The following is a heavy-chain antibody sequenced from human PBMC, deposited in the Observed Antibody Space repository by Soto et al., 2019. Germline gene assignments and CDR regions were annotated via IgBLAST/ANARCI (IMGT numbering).Heavy chain of an antibody. J-gene: IGHJ6*02. Sequence: PGGSLRLSCAASGLTFSSYAMSWVRQAPGKGLEWVSAISGSGGSTYYADSVKGRFTISRDNSKNTLYLQMNSLRAEDTAVYYCAKDLRLRYFDPIRHRKDYYGMDVWGQGTTVTVSS. D-gene: IGHD3-9*01. V-gene: IGHV3-23*01. CDR2: ISGSGGST. CDR3: AKDLRLRYFDPIRHRKDYYGMDV. CDR1: GLTFSSYA.